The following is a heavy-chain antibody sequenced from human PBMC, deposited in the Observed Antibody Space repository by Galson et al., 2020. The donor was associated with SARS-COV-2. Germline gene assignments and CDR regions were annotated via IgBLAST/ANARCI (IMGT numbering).Heavy chain of an antibody. CDR3: ARSKYDFWSGYSTMGYYFDY. CDR1: GGSISSSSYY. CDR2: IYSSGST. V-gene: IGHV4-39*01. Sequence: SETLSLTCTVSGGSISSSSYYWGWIRQPPGKGLEWIGSIYSSGSTYYNPSLKSRVTISVDTSKNQFSLKLSSVTAADTAVYYCARSKYDFWSGYSTMGYYFDYWGQGTLVTVSS. D-gene: IGHD3-3*01. J-gene: IGHJ4*02.